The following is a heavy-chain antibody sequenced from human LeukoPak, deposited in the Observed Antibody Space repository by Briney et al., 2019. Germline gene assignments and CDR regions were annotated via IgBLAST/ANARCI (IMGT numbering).Heavy chain of an antibody. V-gene: IGHV4-38-2*02. Sequence: PSETLSLTCTVSGYSFDSGYYCGWIRQPPGKGLEWIANIYYSGSTSYNPSLKRRVTVSIDTSKNKFSLKLYSVSAADTARYYCATLCCISTSCYTIAYWGQGALVTVSS. CDR1: GYSFDSGYY. J-gene: IGHJ4*02. D-gene: IGHD2-2*02. CDR2: IYYSGST. CDR3: ATLCCISTSCYTIAY.